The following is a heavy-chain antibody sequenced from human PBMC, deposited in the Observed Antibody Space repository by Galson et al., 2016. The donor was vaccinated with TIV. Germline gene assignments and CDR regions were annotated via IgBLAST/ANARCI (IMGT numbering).Heavy chain of an antibody. J-gene: IGHJ4*02. Sequence: SLRLSCAASGFTFSDYYMSWIRQTPGKGLEWVSFISSTGGTIYYADSVKGRVTISRENAKNSLYLQMNTLRAEDTAVYYCASFSGYRVYWGQGTLVTVYS. CDR3: ASFSGYRVY. D-gene: IGHD5-12*01. CDR2: ISSTGGTI. CDR1: GFTFSDYY. V-gene: IGHV3-11*01.